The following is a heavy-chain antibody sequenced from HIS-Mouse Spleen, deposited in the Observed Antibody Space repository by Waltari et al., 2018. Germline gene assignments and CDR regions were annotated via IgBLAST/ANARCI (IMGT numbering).Heavy chain of an antibody. CDR1: GGSISSSSYY. CDR2: IDYSGST. J-gene: IGHJ2*01. D-gene: IGHD6-13*01. CDR3: AREIPYSSSWYDWYFDL. Sequence: QLQLQESGPGLVKPSETLSLTCTVSGGSISSSSYYWGWIRQPPGKGLEWIGSIDYSGSTYDNPSRKSRVTISVDTSKNQFSLKLSSVTAADTAVYYCAREIPYSSSWYDWYFDLWGRGTLVTVSS. V-gene: IGHV4-39*07.